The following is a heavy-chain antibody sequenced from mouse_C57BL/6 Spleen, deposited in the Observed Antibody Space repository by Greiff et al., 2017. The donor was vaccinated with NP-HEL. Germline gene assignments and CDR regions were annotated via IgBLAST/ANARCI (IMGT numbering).Heavy chain of an antibody. J-gene: IGHJ1*03. Sequence: VQLQQPGAELVMPGASVKLSCKASGYTFTSYWMHWVKQRPGQGLEWIGEIDPSESYTNYNQKFKGKSTLTVDKSSSTAYMQLSSLTSEDSAVYYCAREERVAPRYFDVWGTGTTVTVSS. V-gene: IGHV1-69*01. D-gene: IGHD1-1*02. CDR2: IDPSESYT. CDR1: GYTFTSYW. CDR3: AREERVAPRYFDV.